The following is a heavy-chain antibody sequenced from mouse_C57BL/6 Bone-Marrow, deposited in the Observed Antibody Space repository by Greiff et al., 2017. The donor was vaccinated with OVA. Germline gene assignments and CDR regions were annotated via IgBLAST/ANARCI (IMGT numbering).Heavy chain of an antibody. CDR1: GFTFSDFY. Sequence: EVQLQESGGGLVQSGRSLRLSCATSGFTFSDFYMEWVRQAPGKGLEWIAASRNKANDYTTEYSASVKGRFIVSRDTSQSILYLQMNALRAEDTAIYYCARDGYHGYYGFAYWGQGTLVTVSA. CDR2: SRNKANDYTT. V-gene: IGHV7-1*01. CDR3: ARDGYHGYYGFAY. D-gene: IGHD2-3*01. J-gene: IGHJ3*01.